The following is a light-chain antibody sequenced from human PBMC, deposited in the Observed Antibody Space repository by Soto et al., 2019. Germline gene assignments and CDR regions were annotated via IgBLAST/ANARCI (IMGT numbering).Light chain of an antibody. J-gene: IGLJ2*01. V-gene: IGLV6-57*04. Sequence: NFMLTQPHSVSESPGKTVTIPCTRSSGSIASNYVQWYQQRPGSAPTTVIYEDKQRPSGVPDRFSGSTDGSSNSASLTISGLQTEDEGDYYCQSYDSSTVVFGGGTKVTVL. CDR2: EDK. CDR3: QSYDSSTVV. CDR1: SGSIASNY.